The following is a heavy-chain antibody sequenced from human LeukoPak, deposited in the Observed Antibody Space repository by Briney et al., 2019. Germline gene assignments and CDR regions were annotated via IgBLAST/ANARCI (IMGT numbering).Heavy chain of an antibody. CDR2: IYSSGST. D-gene: IGHD5-18*01. Sequence: PSETQSLTCIVSGGSISSYYWSWIRQPPGKGLEWIGYIYSSGSTDYNPSLKSRVTISLDTSNHQFSLKLTSVTAADTAVYYCARHVGIHLWSLYFDYWGQGSLVTVSS. CDR3: ARHVGIHLWSLYFDY. J-gene: IGHJ4*02. V-gene: IGHV4-59*08. CDR1: GGSISSYY.